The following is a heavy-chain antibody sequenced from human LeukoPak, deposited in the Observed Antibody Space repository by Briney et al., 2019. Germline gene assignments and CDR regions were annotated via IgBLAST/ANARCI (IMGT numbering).Heavy chain of an antibody. Sequence: PSETLSLTCTVSGGSVSSGSYYWSWIRQPPGKGLEWIGYIYYSGSTNYNPSLKIRVTISVNTSKNQFSLKLSSVTAADTAVYYCARGGGTGYPGGFDYWGQGTLVAVSS. J-gene: IGHJ4*02. CDR3: ARGGGTGYPGGFDY. CDR2: IYYSGST. D-gene: IGHD3/OR15-3a*01. CDR1: GGSVSSGSYY. V-gene: IGHV4-61*01.